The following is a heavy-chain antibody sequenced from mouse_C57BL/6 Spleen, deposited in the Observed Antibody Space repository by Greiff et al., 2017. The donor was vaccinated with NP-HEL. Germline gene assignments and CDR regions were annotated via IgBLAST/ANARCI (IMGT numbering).Heavy chain of an antibody. J-gene: IGHJ3*01. V-gene: IGHV1-72*01. Sequence: QVQLQQPGAELVKPGASVKLSCKASGYTFTSYWMHWVKQRPGRGLEWIGRIDPNRGGTKYNEKFKSKATLTVDKPSSTAYRQLSSLTSEDSAVYYCARDTRPYGNYWFAYWGQGTLVTVSA. CDR3: ARDTRPYGNYWFAY. D-gene: IGHD2-1*01. CDR1: GYTFTSYW. CDR2: IDPNRGGT.